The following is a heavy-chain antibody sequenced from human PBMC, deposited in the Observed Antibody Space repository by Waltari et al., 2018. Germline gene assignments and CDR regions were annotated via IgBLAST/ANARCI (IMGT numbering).Heavy chain of an antibody. CDR2: IKPDGSEE. Sequence: EVQLVESGGGLVEPGGSLRVSCAASGFTFSSNWMGWVRQAPGKGLEWVANIKPDGSEEHYVDTVKGRFTISRDNTKNSLYLQMNSLRAEDTAVYYCTRVGEKGDYWGQGTLVTVSS. J-gene: IGHJ4*02. CDR1: GFTFSSNW. CDR3: TRVGEKGDY. V-gene: IGHV3-7*03.